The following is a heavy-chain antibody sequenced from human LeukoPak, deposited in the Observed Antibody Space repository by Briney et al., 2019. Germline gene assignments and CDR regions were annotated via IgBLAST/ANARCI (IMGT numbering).Heavy chain of an antibody. CDR1: GGSISSSSYY. V-gene: IGHV4-39*01. J-gene: IGHJ4*02. D-gene: IGHD5-12*01. CDR2: IYYSGTT. CDR3: ARHGKGGCTGYDQGSTYGY. Sequence: ASETLSLTCSVSGGSISSSSYYWGWIRQSPGKGLEWIGSIYYSGTTYYNPSLKSRVTISMDMSKNQFSLKLSSVTAADTAVYYCARHGKGGCTGYDQGSTYGYWGQGSLVTVSS.